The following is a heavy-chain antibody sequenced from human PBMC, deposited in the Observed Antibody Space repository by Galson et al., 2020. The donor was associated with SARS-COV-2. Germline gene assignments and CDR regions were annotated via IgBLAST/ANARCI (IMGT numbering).Heavy chain of an antibody. J-gene: IGHJ4*02. CDR3: AKGGYIWFGEFEYYFDY. CDR2: ISWDGGST. D-gene: IGHD3-10*01. Sequence: GESLKISCAASGFTFDDYTMHWVRQAPGKGLEWVSLISWDGGSTYYADSVKGRFTISRDNSKNSLYLQMNSLRTEDTALYYCAKGGYIWFGEFEYYFDYWGQGTLVTVSS. V-gene: IGHV3-43*01. CDR1: GFTFDDYT.